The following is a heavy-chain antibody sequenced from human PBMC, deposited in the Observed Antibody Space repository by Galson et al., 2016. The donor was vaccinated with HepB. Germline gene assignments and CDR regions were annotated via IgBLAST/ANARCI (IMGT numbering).Heavy chain of an antibody. V-gene: IGHV3-23*01. Sequence: SLRLSCAASGFTFNTYAMSWVRQAPGKGLEWVSGISGSGGTTYYAESVKGRFTISRDNSKNTLYLQMNSLRAEDTAVYFCVRDHSVVPTTAYNWFDPWGRGTLATGSS. J-gene: IGHJ5*02. CDR1: GFTFNTYA. D-gene: IGHD4-23*01. CDR2: ISGSGGTT. CDR3: VRDHSVVPTTAYNWFDP.